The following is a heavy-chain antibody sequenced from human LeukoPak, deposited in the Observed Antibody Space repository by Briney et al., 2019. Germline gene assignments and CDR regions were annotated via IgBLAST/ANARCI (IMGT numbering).Heavy chain of an antibody. D-gene: IGHD1-26*01. V-gene: IGHV3-30*02. Sequence: QAGGSLRLSCAASGFTFSSYGMHWVRQAPGKGLEWVAFIRYDGTNKYYADSVKGRFTISRDNSKNTLYVQMNSLRAEDTAVYYCAKDRASHSPVDYWGQGTLVTVSS. CDR1: GFTFSSYG. J-gene: IGHJ4*02. CDR3: AKDRASHSPVDY. CDR2: IRYDGTNK.